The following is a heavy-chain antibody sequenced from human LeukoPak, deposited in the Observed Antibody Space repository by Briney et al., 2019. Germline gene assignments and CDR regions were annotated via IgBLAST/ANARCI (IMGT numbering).Heavy chain of an antibody. CDR3: VGDTPPGGDYYLDY. J-gene: IGHJ4*02. CDR2: IWNAGTNT. D-gene: IGHD3-16*01. CDR1: GFSFSTYG. Sequence: GGSLRLSCAASGFSFSTYGMHWVRQAPGKGLEWVALIWNAGTNTYYADSVKGRFTISRDNAKNTLYLQMNSLRAEDTAVYYCVGDTPPGGDYYLDYWGQGTLVIVSS. V-gene: IGHV3-33*01.